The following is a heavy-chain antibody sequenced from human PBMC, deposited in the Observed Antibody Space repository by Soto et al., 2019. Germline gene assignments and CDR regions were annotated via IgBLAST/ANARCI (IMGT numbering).Heavy chain of an antibody. CDR2: IYHSGSA. V-gene: IGHV4-4*02. CDR1: GGSVSSSNW. Sequence: QVQLQESGPGLVKPSGTLSLTCAVSGGSVSSSNWWSWVRQSPGKGLEWMGEIYHSGSAHYNPSLKSRATLYLDKSKNQFSLRLTSVTAADTAVYYCARVPGVVVSADDAFDIWGPGTRVIVSS. CDR3: ARVPGVVVSADDAFDI. D-gene: IGHD2-21*02. J-gene: IGHJ3*02.